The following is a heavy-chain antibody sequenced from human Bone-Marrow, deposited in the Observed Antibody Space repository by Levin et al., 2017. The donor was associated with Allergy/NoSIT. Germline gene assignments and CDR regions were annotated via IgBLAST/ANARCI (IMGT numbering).Heavy chain of an antibody. CDR2: IRSDDGTI. D-gene: IGHD5-24*01. V-gene: IGHV3-11*01. CDR3: ARDPVDGFAALDI. CDR1: GFTFSAYH. Sequence: GGSLRLSCAASGFTFSAYHMTWIRQAPGKGLEWISYIRSDDGTISYVDSVKGRFTISRDNAKQSVYLQMNSLRVEDTAVYYCARDPVDGFAALDIWGRGTMVTVSS. J-gene: IGHJ3*02.